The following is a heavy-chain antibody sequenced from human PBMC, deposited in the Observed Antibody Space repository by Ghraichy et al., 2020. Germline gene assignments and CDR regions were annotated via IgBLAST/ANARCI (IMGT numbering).Heavy chain of an antibody. V-gene: IGHV3-33*01. CDR1: GFTFSSYG. Sequence: GGSLRLSCAASGFTFSSYGMHWVRQAPGKGLEWVAVIWFDGSNKYYADSVKGRFTISRDNPKNTLYLQMNSLRAEDTAVYYCARDRSGDFWSGTGYWGQGTLVTVSS. CDR2: IWFDGSNK. D-gene: IGHD3-3*01. J-gene: IGHJ4*02. CDR3: ARDRSGDFWSGTGY.